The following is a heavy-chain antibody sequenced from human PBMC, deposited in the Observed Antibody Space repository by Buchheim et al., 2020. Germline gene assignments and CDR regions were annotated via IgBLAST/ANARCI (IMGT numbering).Heavy chain of an antibody. V-gene: IGHV3-7*04. CDR3: AKEHCSGGSCYVGLDY. CDR2: IKPDGSEV. J-gene: IGHJ4*02. Sequence: EVLLVESGGGLVQPGGSLRLSCATSGFTFSSYWMTWVRRAPGRGLEWVANIKPDGSEVYYVDSVKGRFIISRDNPENSLYLKMNSLRAEDTAVYYCAKEHCSGGSCYVGLDYWGQGTL. D-gene: IGHD2-15*01. CDR1: GFTFSSYW.